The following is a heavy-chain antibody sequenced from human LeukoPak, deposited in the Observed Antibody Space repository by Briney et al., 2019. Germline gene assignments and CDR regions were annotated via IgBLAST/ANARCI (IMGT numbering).Heavy chain of an antibody. Sequence: SETLSLTCTVSGGSISSGGYYWSWIRQHPGKGLEWIGYIYDSESTSFNPSLKSRVTISVDTSRNQFSLTLSSVTAADTAVYYCARDGGFRLNWFDPWGQGTLVTVSS. CDR3: ARDGGFRLNWFDP. D-gene: IGHD3-16*01. CDR1: GGSISSGGYY. CDR2: IYDSEST. V-gene: IGHV4-31*03. J-gene: IGHJ5*02.